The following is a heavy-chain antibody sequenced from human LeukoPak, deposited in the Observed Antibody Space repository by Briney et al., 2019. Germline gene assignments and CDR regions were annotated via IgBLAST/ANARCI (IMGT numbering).Heavy chain of an antibody. CDR3: ARDIYYYGSGSYYNSIDY. CDR1: GFTFSSYS. D-gene: IGHD3-10*01. J-gene: IGHJ4*02. CDR2: ISSSSSTI. V-gene: IGHV3-48*01. Sequence: PGGPLRLSCAASGFTFSSYSMNWVRQAPGKGLEWVSYISSSSSTIYYADSVKGRFTISRDNAKNSLYLQMNSLRAEDTAVYYCARDIYYYGSGSYYNSIDYWGQGTLVTVSS.